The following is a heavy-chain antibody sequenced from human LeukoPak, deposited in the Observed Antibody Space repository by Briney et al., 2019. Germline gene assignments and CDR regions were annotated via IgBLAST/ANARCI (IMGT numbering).Heavy chain of an antibody. J-gene: IGHJ4*02. Sequence: PSETLSLTCTVSGGSISSYYWSWIRQPPGKGLEWIGYIYYSGSTNYNPSLKSRVTISVDTSKNQFSLKLSSVTAADTAAYYCARHSGSGSYIFDYWGQGTLVTVSS. CDR2: IYYSGST. D-gene: IGHD3-10*01. CDR3: ARHSGSGSYIFDY. CDR1: GGSISSYY. V-gene: IGHV4-59*08.